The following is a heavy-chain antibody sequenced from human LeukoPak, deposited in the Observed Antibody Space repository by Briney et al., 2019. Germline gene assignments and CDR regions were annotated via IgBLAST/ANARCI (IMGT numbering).Heavy chain of an antibody. Sequence: GESLKISCKGSGYSFTSYWIGWVRQMPGKGLEWMGIIYPGDSDTRYSPSFQGQVTISADKSISTAYLQWSSLKASDTAMYYCVRPGWGSGSSPDYYYGMDVWGQGTTVTVSS. CDR2: IYPGDSDT. J-gene: IGHJ6*02. D-gene: IGHD6-25*01. CDR3: VRPGWGSGSSPDYYYGMDV. V-gene: IGHV5-51*01. CDR1: GYSFTSYW.